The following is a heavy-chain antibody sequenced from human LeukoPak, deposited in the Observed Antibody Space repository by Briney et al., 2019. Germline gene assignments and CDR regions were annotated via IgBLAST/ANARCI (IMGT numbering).Heavy chain of an antibody. D-gene: IGHD3-10*01. J-gene: IGHJ4*02. CDR3: ATDQPNCGSGSYAHRFDN. CDR1: GFTFSNAW. Sequence: GGSLILSCAVSGFTFSNAWMSWVRQAPGKGLEWVGRIKSNIDDGTTDYAAPVKGRFTISRDDSKNTLFLQMNSLKTEDTAVYYCATDQPNCGSGSYAHRFDNWGQGTLVTVSS. CDR2: IKSNIDDGTT. V-gene: IGHV3-15*01.